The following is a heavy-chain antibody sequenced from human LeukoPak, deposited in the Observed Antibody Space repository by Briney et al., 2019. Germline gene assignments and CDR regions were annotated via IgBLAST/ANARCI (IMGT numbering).Heavy chain of an antibody. CDR3: ARADWGIAAAGTLYYFDY. V-gene: IGHV4-59*01. CDR1: GGSISSYY. J-gene: IGHJ4*02. CDR2: IYYSGST. D-gene: IGHD6-13*01. Sequence: SETLSLTCTVSGGSISSYYWSWIRQPPGKGLEWIGYIYYSGSTNYNPSLKSRVTISVDTSKNQFSLKLSSVTAADTAVYYCARADWGIAAAGTLYYFDYWGQGTLVTVSS.